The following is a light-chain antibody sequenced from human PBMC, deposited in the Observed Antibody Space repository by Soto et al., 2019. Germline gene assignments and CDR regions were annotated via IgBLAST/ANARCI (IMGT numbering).Light chain of an antibody. J-gene: IGKJ1*01. CDR2: VPS. V-gene: IGKV1-17*01. CDR1: QGIGND. Sequence: DIQMTQSPSSLSASVGDRVTITCRASQGIGNDLGWYQQKTGKAPKRLIYVPSSFQSGVPSRFSGSGSGTEFTLTISSLQPEDVATYYCLQHNAYPRTFGQGTKVEIK. CDR3: LQHNAYPRT.